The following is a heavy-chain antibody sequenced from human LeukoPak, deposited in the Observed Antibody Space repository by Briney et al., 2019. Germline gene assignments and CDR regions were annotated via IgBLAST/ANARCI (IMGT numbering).Heavy chain of an antibody. Sequence: GESLKISCKGSGYSFTNYWVGWVRQMPGKGLEWLGFIYPGDSDIRYIPSFQGQVTISADKSISTAYPQWGSLEASDTAIYYCSKGGGSSLRAFNIWGQGTLVTVSS. V-gene: IGHV5-51*01. J-gene: IGHJ3*02. CDR1: GYSFTNYW. CDR2: IYPGDSDI. D-gene: IGHD6-6*01. CDR3: SKGGGSSLRAFNI.